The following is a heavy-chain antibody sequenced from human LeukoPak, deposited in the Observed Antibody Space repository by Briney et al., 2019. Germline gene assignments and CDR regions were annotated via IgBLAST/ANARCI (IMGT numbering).Heavy chain of an antibody. D-gene: IGHD6-13*01. CDR1: GFTFSSYE. V-gene: IGHV3-48*03. CDR3: ARGGSSRYEYFQL. CDR2: ISSSGSTI. Sequence: EPGGFLRLSCAASGFTFSSYEMNWVRQAPGKGLEWFSYISSSGSTIYYADSVKGRFTISRDNAKNSLYLQMNSQGAEHTAVYYCARGGSSRYEYFQLWRQGTLVTVFS. J-gene: IGHJ1*01.